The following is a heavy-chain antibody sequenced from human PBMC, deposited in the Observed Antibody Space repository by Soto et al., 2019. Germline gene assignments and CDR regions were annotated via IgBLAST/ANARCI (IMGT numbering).Heavy chain of an antibody. J-gene: IGHJ4*02. D-gene: IGHD3-10*01. CDR1: GFTFSSYA. CDR3: AKAPSITMVRGVDY. CDR2: ISGSGGST. Sequence: GGSLRLSCAASGFTFSSYAMSWVRQAPGKGLEWVSAISGSGGSTYYVDSVKGRFTISRDNSKNTLYLQMNSLRAEDTAVYYCAKAPSITMVRGVDYWSQGTLVTVSS. V-gene: IGHV3-23*01.